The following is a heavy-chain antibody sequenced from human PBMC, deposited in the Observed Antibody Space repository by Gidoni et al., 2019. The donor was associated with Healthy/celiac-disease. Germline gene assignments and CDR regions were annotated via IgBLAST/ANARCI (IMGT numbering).Heavy chain of an antibody. J-gene: IGHJ4*02. D-gene: IGHD5-18*01. CDR3: ARGVKYSYGYYFDY. CDR2: ISYDGSNK. Sequence: LRLPCAASCFTLSSYAMHWVRQAPGKGLEWVAVISYDGSNKYYADSVKGRFTISRDNSKNTLYLQMNSLRAEDTAVYYCARGVKYSYGYYFDYWGQGTLVTVSS. CDR1: CFTLSSYA. V-gene: IGHV3-30-3*01.